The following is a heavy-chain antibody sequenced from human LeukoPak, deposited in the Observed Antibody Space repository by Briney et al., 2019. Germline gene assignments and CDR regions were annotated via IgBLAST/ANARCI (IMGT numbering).Heavy chain of an antibody. CDR1: EFTFSSYE. V-gene: IGHV3-48*03. D-gene: IGHD6-19*01. Sequence: GGSLRLSCAASEFTFSSYEMNWVRQAPGKGLEWVSYISSSGSTIYYADSVKGRFTISRDNAKNSLYLQMNSLRAEDTAVYYCARGGSGRRPSPPDYWGQGTLVTVSS. CDR2: ISSSGSTI. CDR3: ARGGSGRRPSPPDY. J-gene: IGHJ4*02.